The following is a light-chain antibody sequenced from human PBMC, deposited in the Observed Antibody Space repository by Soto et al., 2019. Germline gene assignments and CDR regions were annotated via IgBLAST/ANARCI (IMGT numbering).Light chain of an antibody. J-gene: IGKJ1*01. CDR1: QSVSSSY. CDR2: GAS. CDR3: QQYGSSPTT. Sequence: EIVLTQSPGTLSLSPGERATLSRRASQSVSSSYLAWYQQKPGQAPRLLIYGASSRATGIPDRFSGSGSGTDFTLTISRLEPEDFAVYYCQQYGSSPTTFGQGTRWIS. V-gene: IGKV3-20*01.